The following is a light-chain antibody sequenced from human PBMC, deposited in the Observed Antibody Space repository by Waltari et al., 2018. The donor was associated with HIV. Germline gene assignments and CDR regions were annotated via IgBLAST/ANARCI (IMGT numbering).Light chain of an antibody. J-gene: IGLJ1*01. CDR3: CSYSGTYSYV. CDR1: SSYFRFYSC. V-gene: IGLV2-11*01. CDR2: DVT. Sequence: QSALTQPRTVSGSPGQSVPIPCTETSSYFRFYSCLPWYQPHPGKAPKLIIYDVTKRPSGVPDRFSASRSGNTASLTISGLQAEDEATYFCCSYSGTYSYVFGTGTEVSLI.